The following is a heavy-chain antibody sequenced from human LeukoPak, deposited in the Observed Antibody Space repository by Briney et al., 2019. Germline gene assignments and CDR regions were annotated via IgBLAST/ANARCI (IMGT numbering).Heavy chain of an antibody. D-gene: IGHD3-22*01. Sequence: GGSLRLSCAASGFTFSSCGMSWVRQAPGKGLEWVSVISGSGGSTYYADSVKGRFTISRDNSKNTVYLQVNSLRAEDTAVYYCAKDSDSSGSIGPSYFDYWGQGTLVTVSS. CDR2: ISGSGGST. J-gene: IGHJ4*02. CDR1: GFTFSSCG. V-gene: IGHV3-23*01. CDR3: AKDSDSSGSIGPSYFDY.